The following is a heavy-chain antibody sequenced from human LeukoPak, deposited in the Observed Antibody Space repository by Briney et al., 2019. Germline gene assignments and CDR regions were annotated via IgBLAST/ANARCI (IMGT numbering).Heavy chain of an antibody. D-gene: IGHD2-21*02. CDR3: VSTATFDH. V-gene: IGHV3-7*01. CDR1: RFTFTNYW. J-gene: IGHJ4*02. Sequence: GGSLRLSCAASRFTFTNYWMSWVRQAPGKGLEWVANINQDRSEKYYVDSMKGRFTISRDNAKNSLYLQMNSLRAEDTAVYYCVSTATFDHWGRGTLVTVPS. CDR2: INQDRSEK.